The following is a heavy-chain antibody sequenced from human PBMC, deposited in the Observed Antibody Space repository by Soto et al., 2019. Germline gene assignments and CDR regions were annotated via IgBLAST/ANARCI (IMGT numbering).Heavy chain of an antibody. Sequence: PSETLSLTCTVSGGSISSYYWSWIRQPPGKGLEWIGYIYYSGSTNYNPSLKSRVTISVGTSKNQFSLKLSSVTAADTAVYYCARGEQLGLAFDYWGQGTLVTVSS. V-gene: IGHV4-59*01. D-gene: IGHD7-27*01. J-gene: IGHJ4*02. CDR3: ARGEQLGLAFDY. CDR2: IYYSGST. CDR1: GGSISSYY.